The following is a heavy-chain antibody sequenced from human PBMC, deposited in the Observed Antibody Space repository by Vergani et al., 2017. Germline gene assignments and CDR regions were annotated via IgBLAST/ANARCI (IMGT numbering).Heavy chain of an antibody. CDR2: VNPEGTNT. V-gene: IGHV3-74*01. CDR1: GFTFSRHW. CDR3: ARDWRIDADGTELDY. Sequence: EVQLVESGGGLVQPGGSLRLSCAASGFTFSRHWMHWVRQAPGKGLVWVSRVNPEGTNTPYADSVKGRFTISRDNAKNMMYLQLNSLRDEDTAVYYCARDWRIDADGTELDYWGQGTLVTVSS. J-gene: IGHJ4*02. D-gene: IGHD2-21*01.